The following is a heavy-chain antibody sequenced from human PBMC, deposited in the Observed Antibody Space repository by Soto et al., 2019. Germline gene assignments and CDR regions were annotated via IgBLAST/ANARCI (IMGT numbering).Heavy chain of an antibody. V-gene: IGHV3-30-3*01. CDR1: GFTFSTYA. J-gene: IGHJ4*02. CDR3: ATQSSGVVY. Sequence: QVQLVESGGGVVQPGGSLRLSCAASGFTFSTYAMHWVRQAPGKGLEWVAVLSNDGRNKYYADSVKGRFTISRDNSKNTLNLQMNSLRAEDTAVYHCATQSSGVVYLGQGTLVTLSS. D-gene: IGHD3-3*01. CDR2: LSNDGRNK.